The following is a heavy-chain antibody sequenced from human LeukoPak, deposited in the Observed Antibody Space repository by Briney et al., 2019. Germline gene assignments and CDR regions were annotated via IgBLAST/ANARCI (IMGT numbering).Heavy chain of an antibody. J-gene: IGHJ4*02. Sequence: GGSLRLSCAASGFTFSNYSMNWVRQAPGRGREWVSSISSSSTYIYYADSVKGRFTISRDNAKNSLYLQMNSLRAEDTAVYYCARRRDSGSLQHFDYWGQGTLVTVSS. CDR1: GFTFSNYS. CDR2: ISSSSTYI. D-gene: IGHD1-26*01. V-gene: IGHV3-21*04. CDR3: ARRRDSGSLQHFDY.